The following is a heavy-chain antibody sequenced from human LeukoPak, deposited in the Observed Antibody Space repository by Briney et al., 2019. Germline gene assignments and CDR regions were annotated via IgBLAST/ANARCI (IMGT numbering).Heavy chain of an antibody. Sequence: GASVKVSCTASGYTFTGYYMHWVRQAPGQGLEWMGWISTYNGNTNYAQNLQGRLTMTTDTSTSTAYMELRSLRSDDTAVYYCAREKMIFRVAFDIWGQVTMVTVSS. CDR1: GYTFTGYY. D-gene: IGHD2-15*01. J-gene: IGHJ3*02. CDR2: ISTYNGNT. V-gene: IGHV1-18*04. CDR3: AREKMIFRVAFDI.